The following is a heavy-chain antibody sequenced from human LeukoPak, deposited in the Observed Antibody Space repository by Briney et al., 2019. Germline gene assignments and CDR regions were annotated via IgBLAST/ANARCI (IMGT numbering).Heavy chain of an antibody. Sequence: GESLKISCKGSGYSFTNYWIGWVRQMSGKGLGWMGIIYPSDSDTRYSPSFQGQVTISADKSISTAFLQWTSLEASDTAMYYCAISFGSGWYADNWGQGTLVTVSS. CDR1: GYSFTNYW. J-gene: IGHJ4*02. V-gene: IGHV5-51*01. CDR2: IYPSDSDT. D-gene: IGHD6-19*01. CDR3: AISFGSGWYADN.